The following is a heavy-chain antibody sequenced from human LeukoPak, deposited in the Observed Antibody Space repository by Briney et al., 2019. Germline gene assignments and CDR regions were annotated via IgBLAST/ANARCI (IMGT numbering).Heavy chain of an antibody. V-gene: IGHV1-2*02. J-gene: IGHJ5*02. D-gene: IGHD3-22*01. CDR1: GYTFTGYY. Sequence: ASVKVSCKASGYTFTGYYMHRVRQAPGQGLEWMGWINPNSGGTNYAQKFQGRVTMTRDTSISTAYMELSRLRSDDTAVYYCARFRFDYYDSSGTSNWFDPWGQGTLVTVSS. CDR2: INPNSGGT. CDR3: ARFRFDYYDSSGTSNWFDP.